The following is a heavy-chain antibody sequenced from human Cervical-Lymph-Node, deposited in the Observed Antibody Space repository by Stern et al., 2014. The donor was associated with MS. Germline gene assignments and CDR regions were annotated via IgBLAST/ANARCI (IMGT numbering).Heavy chain of an antibody. CDR1: GFSFSDYT. CDR2: ITRTSDNT. D-gene: IGHD6-13*01. Sequence: VQLMQSGGGLVKPGGSLRLSCAASGFSFSDYTMTWVRQAPGKGLEWLSSITRTSDNTYYADSVKGRFTISRDNAKNSLYLQMDSLRAEDTAVYYCARRAAVKGIDYWGQGTLATVSS. CDR3: ARRAAVKGIDY. V-gene: IGHV3-21*01. J-gene: IGHJ4*02.